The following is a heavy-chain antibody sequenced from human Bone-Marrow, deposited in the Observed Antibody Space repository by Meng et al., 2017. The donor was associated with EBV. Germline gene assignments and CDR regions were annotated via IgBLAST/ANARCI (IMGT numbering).Heavy chain of an antibody. CDR1: GFSLRVSEVG. Sequence: VKGSGPTLVKPTQTLTWTCTCSGFSLRVSEVGVGWIRQPPGKALGWLALIYWDDDKRYSPALKSRLTITKDTSKYLVVLTMTNMDPVDKATDNCAHSGHELRPHFDYWGQGALVTVSS. J-gene: IGHJ4*02. D-gene: IGHD1-26*01. V-gene: IGHV2-5*02. CDR3: AHSGHELRPHFDY. CDR2: IYWDDDK.